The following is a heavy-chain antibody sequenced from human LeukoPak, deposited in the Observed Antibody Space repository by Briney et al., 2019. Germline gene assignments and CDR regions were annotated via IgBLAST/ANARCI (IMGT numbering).Heavy chain of an antibody. CDR2: IYHSGST. D-gene: IGHD6-19*01. V-gene: IGHV4-38-2*02. CDR3: ARDGAVAGTSDAFDI. Sequence: SETLSLTCAVSGYSISSGYYWGWIRQPPGKGLEWIGSIYHSGSTYYNPSLKSRVTISVDTSKNQFSLKLSPVTAADTAVYYCARDGAVAGTSDAFDIWGQGTMVTVSS. CDR1: GYSISSGYY. J-gene: IGHJ3*02.